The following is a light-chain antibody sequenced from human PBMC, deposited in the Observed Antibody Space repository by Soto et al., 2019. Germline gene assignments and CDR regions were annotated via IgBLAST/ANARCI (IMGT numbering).Light chain of an antibody. CDR1: QSVSSSY. V-gene: IGKV3-20*01. J-gene: IGKJ1*01. CDR2: GAS. Sequence: EIVLTQSPGTLSLSPGERATLSCRASQSVSSSYLAWYQQKPGQAPRLLVYGASSRATGIPDRFSGSGSATDFTLTISRLEPEDFAVYYCQKYGNSPPGTFGQGTKVDIK. CDR3: QKYGNSPPGT.